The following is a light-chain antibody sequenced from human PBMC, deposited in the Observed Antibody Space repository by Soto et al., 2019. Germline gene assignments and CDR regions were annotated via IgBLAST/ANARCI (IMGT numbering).Light chain of an antibody. Sequence: DIVMTQTPLSSPVTLGQAASISCRYSQSLVHNVGNTYLGWFQQRPGQPPKLLIYKVSDRFSGVPDRFSGSGAGTDFTLTISRVEAEDVGVYYCMQATQSSWTFGQGTKVEI. V-gene: IGKV2-24*01. J-gene: IGKJ1*01. CDR3: MQATQSSWT. CDR2: KVS. CDR1: QSLVHNVGNTY.